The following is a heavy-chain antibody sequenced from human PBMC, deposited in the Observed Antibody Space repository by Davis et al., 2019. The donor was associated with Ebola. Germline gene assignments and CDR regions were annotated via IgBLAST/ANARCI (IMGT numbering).Heavy chain of an antibody. J-gene: IGHJ6*02. CDR2: IKQDGSLK. CDR1: GFTFSSYW. V-gene: IGHV3-7*01. D-gene: IGHD3-9*01. CDR3: ARLGYHTLTGYNGMDV. Sequence: GESLKISCAASGFTFSSYWMTWIRQAPGKGLEWVANIKQDGSLKHYVDSLKGRFTISRDNAKNSLYLQMNSLRAEDTAVYYCARLGYHTLTGYNGMDVWGQGTTVTISS.